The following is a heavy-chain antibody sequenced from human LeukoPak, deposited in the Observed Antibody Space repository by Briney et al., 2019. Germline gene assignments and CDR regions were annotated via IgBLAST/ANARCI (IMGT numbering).Heavy chain of an antibody. D-gene: IGHD1-26*01. J-gene: IGHJ4*02. V-gene: IGHV4-4*07. CDR3: ARRRRSYSGSYGDYYFDY. CDR1: GGSISSYY. Sequence: PSETLSLTCTVSGGSISSYYWSWIRQPAGKGLEWIGRIYTSGSTNYNPSLKSRVTMSVDTSKNQFSLKLSSVTAADTAVYYCARRRRSYSGSYGDYYFDYWGQGTLVTVSS. CDR2: IYTSGST.